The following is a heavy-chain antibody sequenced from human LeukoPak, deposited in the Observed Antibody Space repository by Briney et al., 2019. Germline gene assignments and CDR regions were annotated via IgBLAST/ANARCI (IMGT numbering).Heavy chain of an antibody. V-gene: IGHV1-18*01. CDR3: ARVVYGVVPAAMVSKYYYYYYMDV. CDR2: ISAYNGNT. Sequence: ASVKVSCKASGYTFTSYGISWVRQAPGQGLEWMGWISAYNGNTNYAQKLQGRVTMTTDTSTSTAYMELRSLRSDDTAVYYCARVVYGVVPAAMVSKYYYYYYMDVWGKGTTVTISS. CDR1: GYTFTSYG. J-gene: IGHJ6*03. D-gene: IGHD2-2*01.